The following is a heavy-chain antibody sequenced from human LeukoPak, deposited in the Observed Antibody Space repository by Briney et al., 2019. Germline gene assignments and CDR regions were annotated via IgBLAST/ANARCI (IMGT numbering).Heavy chain of an antibody. Sequence: SETLTLTCAAYGGSFSGYYWSWIRQPPGKGLEWVGGINHRSSTNYTAPPKTRVTISLDTSKNQSSLKLSSVTAADTAVYYCARGRSIAAALYWFDPWGQGTLVTVSS. CDR3: ARGRSIAAALYWFDP. CDR2: INHRSST. CDR1: GGSFSGYY. J-gene: IGHJ5*02. V-gene: IGHV4-34*01. D-gene: IGHD6-13*01.